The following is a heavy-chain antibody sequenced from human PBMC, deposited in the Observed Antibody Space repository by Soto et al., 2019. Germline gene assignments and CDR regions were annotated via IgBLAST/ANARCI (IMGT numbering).Heavy chain of an antibody. CDR3: ARDRGGYCSGGSCSEAWFDP. J-gene: IGHJ5*02. CDR2: INSGNGYT. Sequence: QVQLVQSGAEEKRPGASVKISCKASGYTYSSYPIDRVRQAPGHRLEWMGWINSGNGYTKYSQKFQARVSITRDTSASTAYMQLSSLRSEDTAVYYCARDRGGYCSGGSCSEAWFDPWGQGTLVTVSS. CDR1: GYTYSSYP. V-gene: IGHV1-3*05. D-gene: IGHD2-15*01.